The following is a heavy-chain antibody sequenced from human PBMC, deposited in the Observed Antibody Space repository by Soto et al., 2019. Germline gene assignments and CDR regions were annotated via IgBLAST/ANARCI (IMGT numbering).Heavy chain of an antibody. CDR1: GGSISSGGYY. V-gene: IGHV4-31*03. Sequence: QVQLQESGPGLVKPSQTLSLTCTVSGGSISSGGYYWSWIRQHPGKGLEWIGYIYYSGSTYYNPSLKCRVTISVDTSKNQFSLKLSSVTAADTAVYYCARRDIVLVPAAMHNYGMDVWGQGTTVTVSS. D-gene: IGHD2-2*01. CDR3: ARRDIVLVPAAMHNYGMDV. CDR2: IYYSGST. J-gene: IGHJ6*02.